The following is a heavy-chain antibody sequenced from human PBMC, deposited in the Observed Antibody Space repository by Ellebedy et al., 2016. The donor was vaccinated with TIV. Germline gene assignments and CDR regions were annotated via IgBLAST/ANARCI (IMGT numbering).Heavy chain of an antibody. CDR2: ISSTSSYI. CDR3: ARDCQCGVDLYGMDV. V-gene: IGHV3-21*01. Sequence: GESLKISCAASGFTLSSYSMNWVRQAPGKGLEWVSSISSTSSYIYYADSVKGRFTISRDNAKNSLYLQMNSLRAEDTAVYYSARDCQCGVDLYGMDVWGQGTTVTVSS. D-gene: IGHD2-21*01. CDR1: GFTLSSYS. J-gene: IGHJ6*02.